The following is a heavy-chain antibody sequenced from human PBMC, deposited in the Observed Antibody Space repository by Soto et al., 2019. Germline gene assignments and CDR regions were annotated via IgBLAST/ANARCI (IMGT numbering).Heavy chain of an antibody. D-gene: IGHD7-27*01. CDR2: ISGSGGST. J-gene: IGHJ4*02. CDR3: AKPPLTGEYYFDY. CDR1: GFTFSSYA. Sequence: GGSLRLSCAPSGFTFSSYAMSWVRQAPGKGLEWVSAISGSGGSTYYADSVKGRFTISRDKSKNTLYLQMNSLRAEDTAVYYCAKPPLTGEYYFDYWGQGTLVTVSS. V-gene: IGHV3-23*01.